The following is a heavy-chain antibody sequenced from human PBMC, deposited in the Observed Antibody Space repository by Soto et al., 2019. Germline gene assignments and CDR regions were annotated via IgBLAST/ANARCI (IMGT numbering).Heavy chain of an antibody. CDR1: GGTFSSYA. J-gene: IGHJ6*02. D-gene: IGHD6-6*01. CDR3: ARGGKYSSSYVAYYYYYGMDV. V-gene: IGHV1-69*13. Sequence: SVKVSCKASGGTFSSYAISWVRQAPGQGLEWMGGIIPIFGTANYAQKFQGRVTITADESTSTAYMELSSLRSEDTAVYYCARGGKYSSSYVAYYYYYGMDVWGQGTTVTV. CDR2: IIPIFGTA.